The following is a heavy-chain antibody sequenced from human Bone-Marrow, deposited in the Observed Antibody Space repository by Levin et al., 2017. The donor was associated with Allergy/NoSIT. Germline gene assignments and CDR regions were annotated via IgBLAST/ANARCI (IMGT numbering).Heavy chain of an antibody. CDR2: INTNTGNP. V-gene: IGHV7-4-1*01. CDR3: AVGYSYGYDEANWFDP. Sequence: GESLKISCQASGYTFTSYAMNWVRQAPGQGLEWMGWINTNTGNPTYAQGFTGRFVFSLDTSVSTAYLQICSLKAEDTAVYYCAVGYSYGYDEANWFDPWGQGTLVTVSS. CDR1: GYTFTSYA. D-gene: IGHD5-18*01. J-gene: IGHJ5*02.